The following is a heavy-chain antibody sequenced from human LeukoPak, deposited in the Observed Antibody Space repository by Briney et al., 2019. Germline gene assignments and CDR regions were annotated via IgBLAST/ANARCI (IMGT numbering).Heavy chain of an antibody. V-gene: IGHV4-4*09. Sequence: SETLSLTCTVSGGSISSYYWSWIRQPPGKGLEWIGYIYTSGSTNYNPSLKSRVTISVDTSKNQFSLKLSSVTAADAAVYYCASRDPVYYYFDYWGQGTLVTVSS. J-gene: IGHJ4*02. CDR2: IYTSGST. D-gene: IGHD3-10*01. CDR3: ASRDPVYYYFDY. CDR1: GGSISSYY.